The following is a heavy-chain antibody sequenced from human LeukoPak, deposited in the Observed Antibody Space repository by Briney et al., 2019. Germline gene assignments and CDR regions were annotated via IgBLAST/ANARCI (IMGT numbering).Heavy chain of an antibody. D-gene: IGHD1-26*01. CDR3: ARDGGATNYYYYGMDV. CDR2: INPNSGGT. V-gene: IGHV1-2*02. J-gene: IGHJ6*02. Sequence: GASVKVSCKASGYTFTGYYMHWVRQAPGQGLEWMGWINPNSGGTNYAQKFQGRVTMTRDTSISTAYMELSRLRSDDTAVYYCARDGGATNYYYYGMDVWGQGTTVTVSS. CDR1: GYTFTGYY.